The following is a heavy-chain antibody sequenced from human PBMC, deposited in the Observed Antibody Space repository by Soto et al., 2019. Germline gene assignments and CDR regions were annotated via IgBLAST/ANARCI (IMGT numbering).Heavy chain of an antibody. Sequence: EVQLLESGGGLVQPGGSLRLSCAASGFTFSSYAMSWVRQAPGKGLEWVSAISGSGGSTYYADSVKGRFTISRDNSKNTLYLQIKSLRAEDTAVYYCAKGEGRALTVPWIRNWGQGTLVTVSS. CDR3: AKGEGRALTVPWIRN. D-gene: IGHD3-9*01. V-gene: IGHV3-23*01. CDR1: GFTFSSYA. CDR2: ISGSGGST. J-gene: IGHJ1*01.